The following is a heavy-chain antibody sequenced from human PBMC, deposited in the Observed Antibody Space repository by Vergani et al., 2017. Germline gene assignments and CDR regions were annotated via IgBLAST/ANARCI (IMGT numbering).Heavy chain of an antibody. CDR1: GYTFTGYY. V-gene: IGHV1-2*02. Sequence: QMQLVQSGAEVKKTGSSVKVSCKASGYTFTGYYMHWVRQAPGQGLEWMGWINPNSGGTNYAQKFQGRVTMTRDTSISTAYMELSRLRSDDTAVYYCARPPIAAAGDNWFDPWGQGTLVTVSS. CDR2: INPNSGGT. CDR3: ARPPIAAAGDNWFDP. J-gene: IGHJ5*02. D-gene: IGHD6-13*01.